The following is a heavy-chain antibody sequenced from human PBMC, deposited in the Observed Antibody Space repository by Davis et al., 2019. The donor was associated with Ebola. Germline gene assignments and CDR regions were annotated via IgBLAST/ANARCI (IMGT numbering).Heavy chain of an antibody. D-gene: IGHD2-15*01. CDR1: GYTFTSYD. Sequence: AASVKVSCKASGYTFTSYDINWVRQAPGQGLEWMGRINPNSGGTNYAQKFQGRVTMTRDTSISTVYMELSSLRSEDTAVYYCAREAVVVVAATAYYYYGMDVWGKGTTVTVSS. CDR2: INPNSGGT. CDR3: AREAVVVVAATAYYYYGMDV. J-gene: IGHJ6*04. V-gene: IGHV1-2*06.